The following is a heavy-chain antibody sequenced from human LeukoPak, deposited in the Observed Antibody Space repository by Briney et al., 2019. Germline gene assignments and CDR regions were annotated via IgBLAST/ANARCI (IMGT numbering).Heavy chain of an antibody. Sequence: GESLKISCKGSGYSFTSYWIGWVRQMPGKGLEWMGIIYPGDSDTRYSPSFQGQVTISADKSIRTAYLQWSSLKASDTAMYYCARHYYGSGSYYYYFDYWGQGTLVTVSS. V-gene: IGHV5-51*01. J-gene: IGHJ4*02. CDR1: GYSFTSYW. CDR2: IYPGDSDT. D-gene: IGHD3-10*01. CDR3: ARHYYGSGSYYYYFDY.